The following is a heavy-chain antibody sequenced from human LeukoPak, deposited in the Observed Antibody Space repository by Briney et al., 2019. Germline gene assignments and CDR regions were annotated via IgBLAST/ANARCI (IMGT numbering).Heavy chain of an antibody. CDR2: IYWNADK. Sequence: SGPTLVIPPQTLTLTCTFPGFSRSSGVVGVGWIRQPPGKALEWLALIYWNADKRYTPSLKNRLTITKDASEKRVVLTMTNMEPVDTGTYYCTHTVDYGGNPNDYWGQGTLVTVSS. D-gene: IGHD4-23*01. CDR3: THTVDYGGNPNDY. CDR1: GFSRSSGVVG. V-gene: IGHV2-5*01. J-gene: IGHJ4*02.